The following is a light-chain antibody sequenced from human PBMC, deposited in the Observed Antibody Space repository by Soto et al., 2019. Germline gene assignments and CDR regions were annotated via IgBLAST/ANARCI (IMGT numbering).Light chain of an antibody. Sequence: DIQMTQSPSTLSGSVGDRVTITCRASQTISSWLARYQQKPGKAPTLLIYKASTLKSGVPSWFSSRGSGTQFTLTISSLQAADLAIYYCKYYNSHAEAFGHATQLELK. J-gene: IGKJ1*01. CDR3: KYYNSHAEA. CDR2: KAS. CDR1: QTISSW. V-gene: IGKV1-5*03.